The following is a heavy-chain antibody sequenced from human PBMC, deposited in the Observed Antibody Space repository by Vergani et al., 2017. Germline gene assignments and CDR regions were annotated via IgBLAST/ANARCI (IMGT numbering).Heavy chain of an antibody. V-gene: IGHV4-34*01. J-gene: IGHJ4*02. CDR2: INHSGST. Sequence: QVQLQQWGAGLLKPSETLSLTCAVYGGSFSNYSWSWIRQPPGKGLEWIGEINHSGSTNYNPSLKSRVTISVDTSKTQFSLRLSSVTAADTAVYYCATAGFRSSWFWGWGQGTLVTVSS. CDR1: GGSFSNYS. D-gene: IGHD6-13*01. CDR3: ATAGFRSSWFWG.